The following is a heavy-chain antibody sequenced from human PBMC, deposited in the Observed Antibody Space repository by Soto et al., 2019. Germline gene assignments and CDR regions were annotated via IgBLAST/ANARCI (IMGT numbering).Heavy chain of an antibody. V-gene: IGHV4-59*01. D-gene: IGHD3-16*01. CDR3: ASYRGALYFES. CDR1: GSSMSSNY. J-gene: IGHJ4*02. CDR2: VFYGGT. Sequence: PWETLSLTCSVSGSSMSSNYWSWIRQSPDKGLEWLGYVFYGGTDYNPSLGGRVSMSVETSKSQFSLKLTSVTVADTAVYYCASYRGALYFESWGPGTLVTVSS.